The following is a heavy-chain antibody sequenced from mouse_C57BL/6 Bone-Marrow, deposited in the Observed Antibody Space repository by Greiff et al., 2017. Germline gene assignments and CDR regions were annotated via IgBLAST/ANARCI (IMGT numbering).Heavy chain of an antibody. J-gene: IGHJ4*01. CDR1: GFTFSDYY. V-gene: IGHV5-12*01. Sequence: EVMLVESGGGLVQPGGSLKLSCAASGFTFSDYYMYWVRQTPGKRLEWVAYISNGGGSTYYPDTVKGRFTISRDNAKNTLYLQMSRLKSEDTAMYYCARPFFYDARDYGGQGTAVTVSS. CDR3: ARPFFYDARDY. CDR2: ISNGGGST.